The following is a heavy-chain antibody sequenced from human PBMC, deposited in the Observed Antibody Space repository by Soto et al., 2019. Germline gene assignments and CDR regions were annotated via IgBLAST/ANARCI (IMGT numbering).Heavy chain of an antibody. CDR1: GGSFSGYY. D-gene: IGHD4-17*01. V-gene: IGHV4-34*01. J-gene: IGHJ6*02. CDR2: INHSGST. Sequence: QVQLQQWGAGLLKPSETLSLTCAVYGGSFSGYYWSWIRQPPGKGREWIGEINHSGSTNYNPSLKSRVTISVDTSKNQFSLKLSSVTAADTAVYYCAREGTVTTRLRGMDVWGQGTTVTVSS. CDR3: AREGTVTTRLRGMDV.